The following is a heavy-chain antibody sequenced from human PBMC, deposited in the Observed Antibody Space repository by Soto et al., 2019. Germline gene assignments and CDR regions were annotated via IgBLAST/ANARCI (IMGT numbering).Heavy chain of an antibody. CDR3: ARLLRYCSGGSCYGWFDP. V-gene: IGHV5-51*01. CDR1: GYSFTSYW. D-gene: IGHD2-15*01. J-gene: IGHJ5*02. CDR2: IYPGDSDT. Sequence: PGESLKISCKGSGYSFTSYWIGWVRQVPGKGLEWMGIIYPGDSDTRYSPSFQGQVTISADKSISTAYLQWSSLKASDTAMYYCARLLRYCSGGSCYGWFDPWGQGTLVTVSS.